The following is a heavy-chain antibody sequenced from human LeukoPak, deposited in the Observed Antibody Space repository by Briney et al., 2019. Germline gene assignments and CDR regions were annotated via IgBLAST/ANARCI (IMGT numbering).Heavy chain of an antibody. Sequence: GGSLRLSCAASGFAFSTYIMNWVRQTPGKGLEWISYISSSGTTIYYADSVKGRFTISRDNAKNSLYLQMNSLRAEDTAVYYCCGASFDYWGQGTLVTVSS. V-gene: IGHV3-48*04. D-gene: IGHD2-21*01. CDR3: CGASFDY. J-gene: IGHJ4*02. CDR1: GFAFSTYI. CDR2: ISSSGTTI.